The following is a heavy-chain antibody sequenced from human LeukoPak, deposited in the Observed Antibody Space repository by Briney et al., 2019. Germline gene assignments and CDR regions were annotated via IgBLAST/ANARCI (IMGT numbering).Heavy chain of an antibody. CDR2: ISADNGNT. D-gene: IGHD3-16*01. CDR1: GYTVTSYG. V-gene: IGHV1-18*01. Sequence: ASVKVSRKASGYTVTSYGISWVRQAPAQGLEWMGWISADNGNTKYAQKLQGPVTMTRNTSISTAYMELSSVRSEDTAVYYCARDGPLSRAFDIWGQGTMVTVSS. J-gene: IGHJ3*02. CDR3: ARDGPLSRAFDI.